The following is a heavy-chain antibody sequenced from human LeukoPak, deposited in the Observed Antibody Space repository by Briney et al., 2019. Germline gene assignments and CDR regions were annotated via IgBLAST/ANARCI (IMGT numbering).Heavy chain of an antibody. CDR1: GGSFSGYY. D-gene: IGHD2-2*01. J-gene: IGHJ5*02. CDR3: AREPKLYCSSTSCYSNWFGP. V-gene: IGHV4-34*01. CDR2: INHSGST. Sequence: SETLSLTCAVYGGSFSGYYWSWIRQPPGKGLEWIGEINHSGSTNYNPSLKSRVTISVDTSKNQFSLKLSSVTAADTAVYYCAREPKLYCSSTSCYSNWFGPWGQGTLVTVSS.